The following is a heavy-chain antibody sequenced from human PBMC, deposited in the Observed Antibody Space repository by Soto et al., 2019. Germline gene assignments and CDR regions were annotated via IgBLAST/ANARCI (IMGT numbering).Heavy chain of an antibody. J-gene: IGHJ4*02. CDR2: TKTDGTT. Sequence: GGSLRLSCAASGFTFSRHWIHWVRRAPGQGLVWVSRTKTDGTTSFADSVRGRFTISRDNAENTLYLQMHSLRVEDTAVYYCARVNGEYRDYWGQGTLVTVSS. CDR3: ARVNGEYRDY. D-gene: IGHD6-6*01. V-gene: IGHV3-74*01. CDR1: GFTFSRHW.